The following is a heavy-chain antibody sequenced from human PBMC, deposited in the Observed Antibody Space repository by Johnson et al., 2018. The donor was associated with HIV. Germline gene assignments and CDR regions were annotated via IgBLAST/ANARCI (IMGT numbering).Heavy chain of an antibody. D-gene: IGHD3-10*01. CDR2: ISYDGSNK. CDR3: ARDRGAFDI. CDR1: HFTFSSYA. V-gene: IGHV3-30*04. J-gene: IGHJ3*02. Sequence: QVQLVESGGGLAKPAWSPRLSCAASHFTFSSYAMHWVRQAPGKGLEWVAVISYDGSNKYYADSVKGRFTISRDNSKNTLYLQMNSLRAEDTAVCYCARDRGAFDIWGQGTMVTVSS.